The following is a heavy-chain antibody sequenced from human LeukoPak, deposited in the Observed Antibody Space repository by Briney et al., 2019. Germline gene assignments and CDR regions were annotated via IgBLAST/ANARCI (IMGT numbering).Heavy chain of an antibody. J-gene: IGHJ4*02. CDR3: ARVVPGLGYDY. D-gene: IGHD6-19*01. CDR1: GFTFSNYN. Sequence: GGSLRLSCAASGFTFSNYNMNWVRQAPGKGLEWVSYISYSSTYIYYADSVKGRFTVSRDNAKNSLYLQLNSLRAEDTAVYYCARVVPGLGYDYWGQGTLVSVSS. CDR2: ISYSSTYI. V-gene: IGHV3-21*01.